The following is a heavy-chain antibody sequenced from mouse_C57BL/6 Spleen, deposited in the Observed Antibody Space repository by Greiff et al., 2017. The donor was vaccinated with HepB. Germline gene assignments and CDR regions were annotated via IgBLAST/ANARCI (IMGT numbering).Heavy chain of an antibody. Sequence: EVHLVESEGGLVQPGSSMKLSCTASGFTFSDYYMAWVRQVPEKGLEWVANINYDGSSTYYLDSLKSRFIISRDNAKNILYLQMSSLKSEDTATYYCARGGSGLYYYAMDYWGQGTSVTVSS. V-gene: IGHV5-16*01. CDR1: GFTFSDYY. CDR2: INYDGSST. CDR3: ARGGSGLYYYAMDY. D-gene: IGHD3-2*02. J-gene: IGHJ4*01.